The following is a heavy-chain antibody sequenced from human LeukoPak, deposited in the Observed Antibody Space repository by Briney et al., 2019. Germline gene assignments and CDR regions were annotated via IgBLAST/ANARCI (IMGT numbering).Heavy chain of an antibody. Sequence: GSSVKVSCKASGGTFSSYAISWVRQAPGQGLEWMGRIIPIFGTANYAQKFQGRVTITTDESTSTAYMELSSLRSEDTAVYYCARAGERYYGSGSYPVYYYYYMDVWGKGTTVTVSS. D-gene: IGHD3-10*01. CDR2: IIPIFGTA. CDR1: GGTFSSYA. J-gene: IGHJ6*03. CDR3: ARAGERYYGSGSYPVYYYYYMDV. V-gene: IGHV1-69*05.